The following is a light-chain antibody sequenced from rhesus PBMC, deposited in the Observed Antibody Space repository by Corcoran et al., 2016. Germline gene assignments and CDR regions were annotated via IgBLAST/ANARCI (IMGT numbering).Light chain of an antibody. Sequence: DIQMTQSPSSLSASVGDRVTITCRASENVNNYLNWYQQKPGKAPKLLIYKASTFQSGVPSRFSGSGSGTDYTLTISSLQPEDVATYYCQHTYGTPYSFGQGTKVEIK. CDR1: ENVNNY. V-gene: IGKV1-74*01. J-gene: IGKJ2*01. CDR3: QHTYGTPYS. CDR2: KAS.